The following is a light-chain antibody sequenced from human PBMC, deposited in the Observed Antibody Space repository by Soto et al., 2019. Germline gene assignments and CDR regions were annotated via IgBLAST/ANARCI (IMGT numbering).Light chain of an antibody. Sequence: DIVMTQSPLSLPVTPGEPASISCRPSQSLLHSNGYNYFDWYLQKPGQSPQLLIYLGSNRASGVPDRFSGSGSGKDFTLKISRVEAEDVGVYYCMQGLQTPYTFGQGTKLETK. CDR3: MQGLQTPYT. V-gene: IGKV2-28*01. CDR1: QSLLHSNGYNY. CDR2: LGS. J-gene: IGKJ2*01.